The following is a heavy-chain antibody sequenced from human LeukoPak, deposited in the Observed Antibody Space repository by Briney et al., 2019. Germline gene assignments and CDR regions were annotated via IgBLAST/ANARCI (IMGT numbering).Heavy chain of an antibody. Sequence: ASVKVSCKASGYTFADYFMHWVRQAPGQGLEWMGWINPNTGGTNYAQKFQGRVTMTRDTSISTAYMELSRLRSDDTAVYYCARDAGKHYYDSSGYSLWGQGTLVTVSS. CDR1: GYTFADYF. D-gene: IGHD3-22*01. CDR2: INPNTGGT. CDR3: ARDAGKHYYDSSGYSL. J-gene: IGHJ4*02. V-gene: IGHV1-2*02.